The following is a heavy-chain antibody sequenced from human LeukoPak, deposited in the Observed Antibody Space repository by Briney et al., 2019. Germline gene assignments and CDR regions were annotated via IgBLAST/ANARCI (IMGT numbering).Heavy chain of an antibody. Sequence: EASVKVSCKASGYTFTGYYMHWVRQAPGQGLEWMGRINPNSGGTNYAQKFQGWVTMTRDTSISTAYMELSRLRSDDTAVYYCERYPDYCSSTSCYTGYFQHWGQGTLVTVSS. J-gene: IGHJ1*01. D-gene: IGHD2-2*01. CDR3: ERYPDYCSSTSCYTGYFQH. V-gene: IGHV1-2*04. CDR2: INPNSGGT. CDR1: GYTFTGYY.